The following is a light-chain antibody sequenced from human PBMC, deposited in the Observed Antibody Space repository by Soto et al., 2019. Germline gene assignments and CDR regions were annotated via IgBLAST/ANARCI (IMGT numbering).Light chain of an antibody. V-gene: IGKV1-12*01. CDR3: QQASGFPVT. Sequence: DIQMTQSPSSVSASVGDRVTITCRASQGVSSWLAWYQQKPGMAPKLLIYAVSTLQSGLPARFSGSGSGTDFTLTSSSRQADDFANYYCQQASGFPVTFGGGTRVEIK. J-gene: IGKJ4*01. CDR2: AVS. CDR1: QGVSSW.